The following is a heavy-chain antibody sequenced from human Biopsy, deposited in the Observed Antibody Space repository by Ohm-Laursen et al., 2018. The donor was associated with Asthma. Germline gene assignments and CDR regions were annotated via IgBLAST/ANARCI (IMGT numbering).Heavy chain of an antibody. J-gene: IGHJ3*02. Sequence: SLRLSCTASGLTFRNYGMHWVRQAPGKGLEWVALISFDGSTKYFADSVKGRFTISRDNSKNTLYLQMNSLGEEDTAVYYCVRDGTDDAFDIWGQGTVVSVSS. V-gene: IGHV3-30*03. CDR2: ISFDGSTK. D-gene: IGHD1-1*01. CDR3: VRDGTDDAFDI. CDR1: GLTFRNYG.